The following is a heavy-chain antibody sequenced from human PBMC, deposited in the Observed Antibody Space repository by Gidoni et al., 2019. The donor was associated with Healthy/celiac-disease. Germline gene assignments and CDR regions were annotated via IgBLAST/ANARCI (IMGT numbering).Heavy chain of an antibody. CDR1: GFRFRRSW. D-gene: IGHD2-15*01. CDR2: ISQDVSAN. Sequence: EVPLVESGGGWVQPGGSLRLSCAAWGFRFRRSWMSWVRQAPGKGLGWVANISQDVSANYYVDSVKGRFTISRDNAKNSLYLQMNSLSAEDTVVYYWAREGVVAAPTQNYYYYYGMDVWGQGTTVTVSS. CDR3: AREGVVAAPTQNYYYYYGMDV. J-gene: IGHJ6*02. V-gene: IGHV3-7*04.